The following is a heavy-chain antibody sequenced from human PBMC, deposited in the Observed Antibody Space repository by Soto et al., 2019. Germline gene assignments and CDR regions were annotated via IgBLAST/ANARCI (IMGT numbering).Heavy chain of an antibody. V-gene: IGHV1-18*01. Sequence: ASVKVSCKASGYTFTSYGISWVRQAPGQGLEWMGWISAYNGNTNYAQKLQGRVTMTTDTSTSTAYMELRSLGSDDTAVYYCAREWNYYGMDVWGQGTTVTVSS. J-gene: IGHJ6*02. CDR2: ISAYNGNT. D-gene: IGHD5-12*01. CDR3: AREWNYYGMDV. CDR1: GYTFTSYG.